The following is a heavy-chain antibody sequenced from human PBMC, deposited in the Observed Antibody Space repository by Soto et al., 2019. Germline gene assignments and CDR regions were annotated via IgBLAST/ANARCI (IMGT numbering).Heavy chain of an antibody. J-gene: IGHJ5*02. D-gene: IGHD6-13*01. Sequence: VSVKVCCKASGYTLTSYAMHWLRQAPGQRLEWMGWINAGNGNTKYSQKFQGRVTITRDTSASTAYMELSSLRSEDTAVYYCARVRPIIAAAHSYNWFDPWGQGTLVTVS. V-gene: IGHV1-3*01. CDR3: ARVRPIIAAAHSYNWFDP. CDR1: GYTLTSYA. CDR2: INAGNGNT.